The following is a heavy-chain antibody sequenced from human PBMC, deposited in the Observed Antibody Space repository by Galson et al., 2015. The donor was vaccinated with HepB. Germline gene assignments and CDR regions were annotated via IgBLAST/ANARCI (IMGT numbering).Heavy chain of an antibody. CDR2: ISYDGSNK. CDR1: GFTFSSYG. D-gene: IGHD3-10*02. CDR3: AKPHYYVPGSKVGDWYFDL. V-gene: IGHV3-30*18. Sequence: SLRLSCAASGFTFSSYGMHWVRQAPGKGLEWVAVISYDGSNKYYADSVKGRFTISRDNSKNTLYLQMNSLRAEDTAVYYCAKPHYYVPGSKVGDWYFDLWGRGTLVTVSS. J-gene: IGHJ2*01.